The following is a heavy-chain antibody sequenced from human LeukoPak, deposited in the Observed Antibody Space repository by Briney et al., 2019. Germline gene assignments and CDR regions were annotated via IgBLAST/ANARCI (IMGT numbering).Heavy chain of an antibody. CDR3: ARESRSSGWFPD. CDR1: GGSISSSSYY. CDR2: IYYSGST. J-gene: IGHJ4*02. D-gene: IGHD6-19*01. Sequence: SETLSLTCTVSGGSISSSSYYWGWIRQPPGKGLEWIGSIYYSGSTYYNPSLKSRVTISVDTSKNQFSLKLSSVTAADTAVYYCARESRSSGWFPDWGQGTLVTVSS. V-gene: IGHV4-39*02.